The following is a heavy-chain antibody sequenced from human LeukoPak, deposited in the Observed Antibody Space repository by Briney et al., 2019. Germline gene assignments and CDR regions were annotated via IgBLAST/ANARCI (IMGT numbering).Heavy chain of an antibody. J-gene: IGHJ4*02. D-gene: IGHD3-16*01. CDR2: FSVGGGST. Sequence: GGSLRLSCAASGFTFSSYDMNWVRQAPGKGLEWVSDFSVGGGSTSYADSVKRRFTIYRHNSRNTLYMQMNSLRSEDAAVYYCAKGSRAVSGGLPLGHGDVVFDYWGQGTLVTVSS. CDR1: GFTFSSYD. V-gene: IGHV3-23*01. CDR3: AKGSRAVSGGLPLGHGDVVFDY.